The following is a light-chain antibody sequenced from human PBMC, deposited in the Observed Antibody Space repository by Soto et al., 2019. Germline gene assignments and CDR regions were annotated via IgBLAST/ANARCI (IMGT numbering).Light chain of an antibody. Sequence: EIVMTQSPATLSVSPGERATLSCRASQSVSSNLAWYQQKPGQAPRLLIYGASTRATGIPARFSGSGSGTEVTLTICSLQSEDFAFYYCPQYNNWPLTFGQGTKVEIK. CDR2: GAS. CDR1: QSVSSN. J-gene: IGKJ1*01. V-gene: IGKV3-15*01. CDR3: PQYNNWPLT.